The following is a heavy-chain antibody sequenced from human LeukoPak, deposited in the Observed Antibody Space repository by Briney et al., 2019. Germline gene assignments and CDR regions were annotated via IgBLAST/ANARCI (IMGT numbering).Heavy chain of an antibody. CDR3: ARDLYAGSGLWDYYYGMDV. Sequence: GASVKVSCRASGYTFTNHYMHWVRQAPGPGLEWMGIINPNGGSTTYAQKFQGRITMTRDTSTNTVSMELNSLRSEDTAVYYCARDLYAGSGLWDYYYGMDVWGQGTTVTVSS. J-gene: IGHJ6*02. V-gene: IGHV1-46*01. D-gene: IGHD3-10*01. CDR2: INPNGGST. CDR1: GYTFTNHY.